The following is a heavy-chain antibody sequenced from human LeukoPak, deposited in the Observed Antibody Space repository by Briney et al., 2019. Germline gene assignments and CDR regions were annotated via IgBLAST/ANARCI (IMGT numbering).Heavy chain of an antibody. Sequence: SETLSLPCAVFGGSFSGYYWSWIRQPPGKGLEWIGEINHSGSTNYNPSLKSRVTISVDTSKNQFSLKLSSVTAADTAVYYCASGSEWFDPWGQGTLVTVSS. V-gene: IGHV4-34*01. CDR1: GGSFSGYY. CDR3: ASGSEWFDP. CDR2: INHSGST. J-gene: IGHJ5*02.